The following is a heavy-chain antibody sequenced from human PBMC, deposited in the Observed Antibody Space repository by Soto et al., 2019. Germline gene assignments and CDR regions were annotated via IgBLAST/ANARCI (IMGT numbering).Heavy chain of an antibody. J-gene: IGHJ4*02. CDR2: IIPILGIA. V-gene: IGHV1-69*02. CDR1: GGTFSSYT. CDR3: ASPSGWGLDY. Sequence: QVQLVQSGAEVKKPGSSVKVSCKASGGTFSSYTISWVRQAPGQGLEWMGRIIPILGIANYAQKFQGRVTIXXDQSTSTAYMELSSLRSEDTAVYYCASPSGWGLDYWGQGTLVTVSS. D-gene: IGHD2-21*02.